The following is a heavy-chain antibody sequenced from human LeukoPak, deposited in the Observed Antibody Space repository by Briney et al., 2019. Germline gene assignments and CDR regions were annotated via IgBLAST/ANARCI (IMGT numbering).Heavy chain of an antibody. CDR1: GGSFSGYY. CDR2: INHSGST. J-gene: IGHJ4*02. Sequence: SETLSLTCAVYGGSFSGYYWSWIRQPPGKGLEWIGEINHSGSTNYNPSLKSRVTISVDTSKNQFSLKLSSVTAADTAVYYCARRPCMSVRGVQSDYWGQGTLVTVSS. D-gene: IGHD3-10*01. CDR3: ARRPCMSVRGVQSDY. V-gene: IGHV4-34*01.